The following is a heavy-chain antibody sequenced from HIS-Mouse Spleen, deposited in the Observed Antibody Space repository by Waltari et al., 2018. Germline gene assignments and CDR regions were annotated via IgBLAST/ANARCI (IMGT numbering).Heavy chain of an antibody. CDR1: GYTCTGLY. J-gene: IGHJ3*02. CDR2: INPNSGGT. Sequence: QVQLVQSGAEVKQPGASVTVSGKASGYTCTGLYMHLVRQAPGQGPEWMGWINPNSGGTNYAQKFQGRVTMTRDTSISTAYMELSRLRSDDTAVYYCALGLSSGAFDIWGQETMVTVSS. V-gene: IGHV1-2*02. D-gene: IGHD6-25*01. CDR3: ALGLSSGAFDI.